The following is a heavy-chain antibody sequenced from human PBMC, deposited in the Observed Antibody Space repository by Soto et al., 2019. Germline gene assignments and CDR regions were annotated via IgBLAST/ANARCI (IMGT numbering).Heavy chain of an antibody. CDR2: IYWDDDK. Sequence: QITLKESGPTLVKPTQTLTLTCTFSGFSLSTSGVGVGWIRQPPGKALEWLALIYWDDDKRYSPSLKSRLTITQDTSKNQVVLTMTNMDPADTATYYCAHRIAAPGYFDYWGQGTLVTVSS. V-gene: IGHV2-5*02. D-gene: IGHD6-25*01. J-gene: IGHJ4*02. CDR1: GFSLSTSGVG. CDR3: AHRIAAPGYFDY.